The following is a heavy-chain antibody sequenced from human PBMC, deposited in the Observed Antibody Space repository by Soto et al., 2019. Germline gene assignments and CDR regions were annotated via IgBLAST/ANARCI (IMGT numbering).Heavy chain of an antibody. J-gene: IGHJ6*02. CDR1: GGSFSGHY. V-gene: IGHV4-34*01. D-gene: IGHD5-18*01. CDR2: INHSGST. Sequence: PSETLSLTCAVYGGSFSGHYWSWIRQPPGKGLEWIGEINHSGSTNYNPSLKSRVTISVDTSKNQFSLKLSSVTAADTAVYYCAREGRGYSYGLYYYYGMDVWGQGTTVTVSS. CDR3: AREGRGYSYGLYYYYGMDV.